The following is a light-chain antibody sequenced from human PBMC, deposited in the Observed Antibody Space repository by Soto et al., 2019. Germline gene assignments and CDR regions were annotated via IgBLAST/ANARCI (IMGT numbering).Light chain of an antibody. Sequence: SYDLTQPPSVSVAPGQTARITCGGNNLGSTTVHWYQQKPGQAPVLVVYDDTDRPSGIPERFSGSNSGNTATLTIAWVEAGDEADYYCQVSDSSGDHQVFGSGTKVTVL. CDR2: DDT. V-gene: IGLV3-21*02. CDR3: QVSDSSGDHQV. CDR1: NLGSTT. J-gene: IGLJ1*01.